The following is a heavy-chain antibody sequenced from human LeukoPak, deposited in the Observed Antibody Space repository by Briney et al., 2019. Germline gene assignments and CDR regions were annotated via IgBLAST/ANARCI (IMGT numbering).Heavy chain of an antibody. V-gene: IGHV4-4*07. D-gene: IGHD3-10*01. CDR3: ARDPSYYGSGSYYDY. CDR1: GGSISSYY. Sequence: SETLSLTCTVSGGSISSYYWSWIRQPAGKGLEWIGRIYTSGSTNYNPSLKSRVTMSVDTSKNQFSLKLSSVTAADTAVYYCARDPSYYGSGSYYDYWGQGTLVTVSS. J-gene: IGHJ4*02. CDR2: IYTSGST.